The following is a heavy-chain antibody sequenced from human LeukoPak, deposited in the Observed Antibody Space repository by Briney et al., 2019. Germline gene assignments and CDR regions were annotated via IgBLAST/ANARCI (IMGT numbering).Heavy chain of an antibody. V-gene: IGHV3-30*02. J-gene: IGHJ4*02. CDR3: AKTPRDHYDFWSGYYTTESID. CDR2: IRYDGSNK. Sequence: VESLGLSCAASGFTFSSYGMHWVRQAPGKGLEWVAFIRYDGSNKYYADSVKGRFTISRDNSKNTLYLQMNSLRAEDTAVYYCAKTPRDHYDFWSGYYTTESIDWGQGTLVTVSS. CDR1: GFTFSSYG. D-gene: IGHD3-3*01.